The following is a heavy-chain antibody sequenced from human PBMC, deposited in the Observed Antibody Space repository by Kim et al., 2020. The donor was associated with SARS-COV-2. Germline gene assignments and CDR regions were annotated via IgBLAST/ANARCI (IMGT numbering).Heavy chain of an antibody. CDR3: ARVPSSSWANYYYYYGMDV. D-gene: IGHD6-13*01. V-gene: IGHV3-11*06. Sequence: GLFTISRDNAKNSLYLQMNSLRAEDTAVYYCARVPSSSWANYYYYYGMDVWGQGTTVTVSS. J-gene: IGHJ6*02.